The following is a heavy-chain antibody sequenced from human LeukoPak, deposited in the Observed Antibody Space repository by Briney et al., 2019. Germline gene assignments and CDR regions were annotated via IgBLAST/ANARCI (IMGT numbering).Heavy chain of an antibody. CDR3: ARLSGGTLRWFDP. Sequence: SETLSLTCAVSGASLDSGDYYWGWIRQSPGRGLECIASIHYSGSTYYNPSLKSRVTISVDTSKNQFSLKLSSVTAADTAVYYCARLSGGTLRWFDPWGQGTLVTVSS. CDR2: IHYSGST. V-gene: IGHV4-39*01. CDR1: GASLDSGDYY. D-gene: IGHD4/OR15-4a*01. J-gene: IGHJ5*02.